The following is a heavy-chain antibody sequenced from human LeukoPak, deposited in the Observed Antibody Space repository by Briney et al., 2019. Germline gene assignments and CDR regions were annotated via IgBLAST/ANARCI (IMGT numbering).Heavy chain of an antibody. CDR1: GGSISSSSYY. Sequence: SETLSLTCTVSGGSISSSSYYWGWIRQPPGKGLEWIGSIYYSGSTYYNPSLKSRVTISVDTSKNQFSLKLSSVTAADTAVYYCARCMLRSSSSKGWFDPWGQGTLVTVSS. CDR3: ARCMLRSSSSKGWFDP. V-gene: IGHV4-39*01. J-gene: IGHJ5*02. D-gene: IGHD6-6*01. CDR2: IYYSGST.